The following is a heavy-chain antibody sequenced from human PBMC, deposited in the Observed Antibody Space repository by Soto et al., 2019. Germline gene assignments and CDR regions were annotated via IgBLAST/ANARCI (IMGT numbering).Heavy chain of an antibody. CDR2: ISYDGSNK. D-gene: IGHD5-12*01. CDR3: ARDPGALEMATINHIEYFDY. V-gene: IGHV3-30-3*01. J-gene: IGHJ4*02. CDR1: GFTFSSYA. Sequence: PGGSLRLSCAASGFTFSSYAMHWVRQAPGKGLEWVAVISYDGSNKYYADSVKGRFTISRDNSKNTLYLQMNSLRAEDTAVYYRARDPGALEMATINHIEYFDYWGQGTLVTVSS.